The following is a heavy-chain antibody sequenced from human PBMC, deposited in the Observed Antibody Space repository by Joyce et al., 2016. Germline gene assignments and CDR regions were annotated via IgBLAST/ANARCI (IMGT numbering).Heavy chain of an antibody. Sequence: VQLHESGPGLVKPSETLSLTCEVSGDFIRRGYFWGWIRQPPGKGLEWIGNIYHHGNTYYNPSLWSRVTISFDTSKNQFSLTLTSVTVADTAVYYCAKDPQNFGFWGQGILVTVSS. CDR2: IYHHGNT. V-gene: IGHV4-38-2*02. J-gene: IGHJ4*02. CDR3: AKDPQNFGF. CDR1: GDFIRRGYF.